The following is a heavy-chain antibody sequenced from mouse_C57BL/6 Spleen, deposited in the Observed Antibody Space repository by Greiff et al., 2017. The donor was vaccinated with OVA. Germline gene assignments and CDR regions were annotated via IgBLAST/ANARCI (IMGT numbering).Heavy chain of an antibody. CDR1: GYAFSSSW. CDR2: IYPGDGDT. Sequence: QVQLQQSGPELVKPGASVKISCKASGYAFSSSWMNWVKQRPGKGLEWIGRIYPGDGDTNYNGKFKGKATLTADKSSSTACMQLSSLTSEDSAVYFCARRGDGYYYGFDVWGTGTTVTVSS. D-gene: IGHD2-3*01. J-gene: IGHJ1*03. V-gene: IGHV1-82*01. CDR3: ARRGDGYYYGFDV.